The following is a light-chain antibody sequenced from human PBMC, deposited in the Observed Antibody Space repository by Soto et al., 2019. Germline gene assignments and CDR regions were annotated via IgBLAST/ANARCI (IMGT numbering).Light chain of an antibody. Sequence: VMTQSPGTLSVSPGERATLSCRARQSVSISLAWYQQKPGQAPGLLIFGAAARATGSPARFSGSGSGTEFALTISSLQSEDFAVYYCQQYNNWPPWTFGQGTKVDIK. CDR1: QSVSIS. J-gene: IGKJ1*01. V-gene: IGKV3-15*01. CDR2: GAA. CDR3: QQYNNWPPWT.